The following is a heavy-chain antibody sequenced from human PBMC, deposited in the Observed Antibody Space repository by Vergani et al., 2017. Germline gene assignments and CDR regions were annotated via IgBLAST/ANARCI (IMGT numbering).Heavy chain of an antibody. Sequence: QVQLVQSGAEVKKPGSSVKVSCKASGGTFSSYAISWVRQAPGQGLEWMGGIIPIFGTANSAQKFQGRVTITADESTSTAYMELSSRSSEDTAVYYCAGEGLGGYSEIRYYYGMDVWGQGTTVTVSS. CDR3: AGEGLGGYSEIRYYYGMDV. CDR2: IIPIFGTA. CDR1: GGTFSSYA. D-gene: IGHD5-12*01. V-gene: IGHV1-69*01. J-gene: IGHJ6*02.